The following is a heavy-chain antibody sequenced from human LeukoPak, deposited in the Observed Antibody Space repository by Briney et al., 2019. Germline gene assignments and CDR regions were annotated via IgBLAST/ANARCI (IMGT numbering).Heavy chain of an antibody. CDR3: ASTSLPAYYYDSSGYRAAEYFQH. CDR1: GGSISSYY. D-gene: IGHD3-22*01. CDR2: IYTSGST. J-gene: IGHJ1*01. V-gene: IGHV4-4*07. Sequence: PSETLSLTCTVSGGSISSYYWSWIRQPAGKGLEWIGRIYTSGSTNYNPSLKSRVTISVDTSKNQFSLKLSSVTAADTAVYYCASTSLPAYYYDSSGYRAAEYFQHWGQGTLVTVSS.